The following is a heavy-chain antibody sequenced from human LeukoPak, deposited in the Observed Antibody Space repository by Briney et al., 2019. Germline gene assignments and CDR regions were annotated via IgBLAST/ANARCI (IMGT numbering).Heavy chain of an antibody. CDR3: ARDSPYNNGWLFCFGY. CDR2: ISYDGTNK. D-gene: IGHD6-19*01. Sequence: GRSLRLSCAASGFTFSNYAMRWVRQAPGRGLEWVAVISYDGTNKYYADSVKGRFTISRDNSQNTVYLQMNSLRAEDTALYYCARDSPYNNGWLFCFGYRGQGTLVTVSS. CDR1: GFTFSNYA. J-gene: IGHJ4*02. V-gene: IGHV3-30-3*01.